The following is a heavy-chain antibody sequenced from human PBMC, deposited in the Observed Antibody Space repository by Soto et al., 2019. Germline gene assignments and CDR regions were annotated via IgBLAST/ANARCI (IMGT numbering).Heavy chain of an antibody. CDR3: AKDRRLPYIVVATGPPGH. D-gene: IGHD2-21*02. J-gene: IGHJ4*02. Sequence: PGGSLRLSCAASGFIFSSYAMTWVRQAPGRGLEYVSAISGSGRSTYYADSVKGRFTISRDNSKSTVFLQMNSLRGEDTAVYYCAKDRRLPYIVVATGPPGHWGQGTQVTVSS. CDR1: GFIFSSYA. V-gene: IGHV3-23*01. CDR2: ISGSGRST.